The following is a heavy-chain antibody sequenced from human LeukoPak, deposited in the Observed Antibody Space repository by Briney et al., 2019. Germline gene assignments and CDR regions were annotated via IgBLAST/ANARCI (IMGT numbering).Heavy chain of an antibody. CDR3: ARMYIKWGRYLQH. Sequence: SETLSLTCTVSGYSISGGYYWGWIRQPPGKGLEWIGSISHSGSTYYNPSLKSRVTISVDTSKNQFSLKLSSVTAADTAVYYCARMYIKWGRYLQHWGQGTLVTVSS. J-gene: IGHJ1*01. CDR1: GYSISGGYY. D-gene: IGHD1-26*01. CDR2: ISHSGST. V-gene: IGHV4-38-2*02.